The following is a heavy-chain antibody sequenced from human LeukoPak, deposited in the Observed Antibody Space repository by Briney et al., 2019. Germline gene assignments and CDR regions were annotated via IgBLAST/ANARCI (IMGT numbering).Heavy chain of an antibody. CDR1: GFTFSSYG. D-gene: IGHD2-2*01. V-gene: IGHV3-33*01. Sequence: GRSLRLSCAASGFTFSSYGMHWVRQAPGKGLEWVAVIWYDGSKKYYGDSVKGRFTISRDNSKDTLYLQMNSLRAEDTAVYYCARDNSLGFCSSTSCPPPIYWGQGTLVTVSS. CDR2: IWYDGSKK. CDR3: ARDNSLGFCSSTSCPPPIY. J-gene: IGHJ4*02.